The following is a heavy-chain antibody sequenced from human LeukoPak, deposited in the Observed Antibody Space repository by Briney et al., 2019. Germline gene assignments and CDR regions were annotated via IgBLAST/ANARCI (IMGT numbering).Heavy chain of an antibody. D-gene: IGHD3-16*01. J-gene: IGHJ4*02. CDR1: GFTFSSYG. CDR3: AKVTAATHYSFDY. Sequence: GGSLRLSCAASGFTFSSYGMHWVRQAPGKGLEWVAFIRYDGSNKYYADSVKGRFTISRDNSKNTLYLQMNSLRAEDTAVYYCAKVTAATHYSFDYWGQGTLVTVSS. CDR2: IRYDGSNK. V-gene: IGHV3-30*02.